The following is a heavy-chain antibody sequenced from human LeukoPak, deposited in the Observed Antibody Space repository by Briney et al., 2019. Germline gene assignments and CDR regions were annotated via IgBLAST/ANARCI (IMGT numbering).Heavy chain of an antibody. CDR2: ISAYNGNT. J-gene: IGHJ5*02. CDR1: GYTFTSYG. V-gene: IGHV1-18*01. CDR3: ARDCPRQLNLGYCSGGSCYSGWFDP. Sequence: ASVKVSCKASGYTFTSYGISWVRQAPGQGLEWMGWISAYNGNTNYAQKLQGRVTMTTDTSTSTAYMELRSLRSDDTAVYYCARDCPRQLNLGYCSGGSCYSGWFDPWGQGTLVTVSS. D-gene: IGHD2-15*01.